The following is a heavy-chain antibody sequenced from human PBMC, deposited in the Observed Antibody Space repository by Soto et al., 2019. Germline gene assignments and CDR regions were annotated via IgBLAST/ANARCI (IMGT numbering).Heavy chain of an antibody. J-gene: IGHJ4*02. CDR3: AKAGYYDRSGYYYYFHY. Sequence: VADTSSDGGDEHYADSVKGRFTISRDNSKNSLYLQMDSLRAEDTAVYYCAKAGYYDRSGYYYYFHYWGQGTLVTVSS. D-gene: IGHD3-22*01. CDR2: TSSDGGDE. V-gene: IGHV3-30*18.